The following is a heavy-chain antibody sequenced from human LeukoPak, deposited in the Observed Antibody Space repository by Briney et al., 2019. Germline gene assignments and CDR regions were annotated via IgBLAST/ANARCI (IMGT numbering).Heavy chain of an antibody. Sequence: ASVKVSCRASGYTFTGYYIHWVRQAPGQRLEWMGWINPNSGDTYYAQMFQGRVTMTRDTSISTGYMELRSLRSDDTAVYYCARDGERRTPAAAGNGEVDYWGQGTLVTVSS. J-gene: IGHJ4*02. D-gene: IGHD6-13*01. CDR3: ARDGERRTPAAAGNGEVDY. CDR2: INPNSGDT. V-gene: IGHV1-2*02. CDR1: GYTFTGYY.